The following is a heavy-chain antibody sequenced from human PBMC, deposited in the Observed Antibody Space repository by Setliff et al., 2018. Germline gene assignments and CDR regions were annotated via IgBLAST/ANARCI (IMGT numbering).Heavy chain of an antibody. CDR1: GYTFTSHD. CDR3: VKLVPQAISSDP. D-gene: IGHD3-10*01. Sequence: ASVKVSCKASGYTFTSHDINWVRQATGQGLEWMGWMNPNNGNTGCVQKFQGRLTMTRNTSISTAYMELSSLRSDDTAVYYCVKLVPQAISSDPWGQGTLVTVSS. J-gene: IGHJ5*02. V-gene: IGHV1-8*01. CDR2: MNPNNGNT.